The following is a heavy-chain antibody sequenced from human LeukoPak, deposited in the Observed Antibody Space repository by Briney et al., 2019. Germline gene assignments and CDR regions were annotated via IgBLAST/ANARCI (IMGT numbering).Heavy chain of an antibody. D-gene: IGHD3-3*01. CDR3: ARGSAYYDFWTGYDY. CDR1: GFTFSSYW. Sequence: GSLRLSCSASGFTFSSYWMCWLRQAPGKELEGVANIKQDGSEKYYVDSVKGRFTIARYNAKNSLYLQMNSLRAEDASVCYCARGSAYYDFWTGYDYWSHGTLVPVSS. V-gene: IGHV3-7*01. J-gene: IGHJ4*01. CDR2: IKQDGSEK.